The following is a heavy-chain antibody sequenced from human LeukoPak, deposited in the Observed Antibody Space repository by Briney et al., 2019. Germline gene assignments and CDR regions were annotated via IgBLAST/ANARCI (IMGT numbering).Heavy chain of an antibody. CDR3: ARAGSYRGYFDY. Sequence: SETLSLTCTVSGGSISSSSYYWGWIRQPPGKGLEWIGSIYYSGSTYYNPSLKSRVTISVDTSKNQFSLKLSSVTAADTAVYYCARAGSYRGYFDYWGQGTLVTVSS. V-gene: IGHV4-39*07. J-gene: IGHJ4*02. D-gene: IGHD1-26*01. CDR2: IYYSGST. CDR1: GGSISSSSYY.